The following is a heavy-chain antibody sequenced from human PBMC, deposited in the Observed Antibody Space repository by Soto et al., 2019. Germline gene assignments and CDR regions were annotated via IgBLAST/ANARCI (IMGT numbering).Heavy chain of an antibody. Sequence: QITLKESGPTQVKPTQTLTLTCTFSGFSLSTIGVGVAWIRQPPGKALEWLALIYWDDDKRYSPSLKRRLSNTKDTPKNQVVLTMTNMEPVNTATYFCAPPPWLRRTFAIWGPRTRVSVSS. CDR3: APPPWLRRTFAI. D-gene: IGHD3-9*01. J-gene: IGHJ3*02. CDR2: IYWDDDK. CDR1: GFSLSTIGVG. V-gene: IGHV2-5*02.